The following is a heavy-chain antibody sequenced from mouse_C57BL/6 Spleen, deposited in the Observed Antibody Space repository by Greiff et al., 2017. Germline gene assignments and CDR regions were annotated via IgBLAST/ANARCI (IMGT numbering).Heavy chain of an antibody. CDR3: ARGGSYFDY. V-gene: IGHV1-64*01. Sequence: QVQLQQPGAELVKPGASVTLSCKASGYTFPSYWMHWVQQRPRQGLAWIGMIHPNSGSTNYNEKFKSKATLTVDKSSSKAYMQLSSLTSEDSAVYYCARGGSYFDYRGQGTTLTVAS. CDR1: GYTFPSYW. J-gene: IGHJ2*01. CDR2: IHPNSGST.